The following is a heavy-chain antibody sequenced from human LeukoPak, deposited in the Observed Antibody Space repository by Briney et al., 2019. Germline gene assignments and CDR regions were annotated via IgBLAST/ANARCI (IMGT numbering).Heavy chain of an antibody. Sequence: GRSLRLSCAASGFTFSNSGMHWVRQAPGKGLEWVALIWSDGSKKYYADSEEGRFTISRDNSENTLYLQMNSLRAEDTAVYYCGRGVYSPRDYWGQGTLVTVSS. D-gene: IGHD5-18*01. CDR3: GRGVYSPRDY. V-gene: IGHV3-33*01. CDR1: GFTFSNSG. J-gene: IGHJ4*02. CDR2: IWSDGSKK.